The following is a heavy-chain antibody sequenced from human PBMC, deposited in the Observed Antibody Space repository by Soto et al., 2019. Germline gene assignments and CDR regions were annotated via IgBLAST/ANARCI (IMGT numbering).Heavy chain of an antibody. CDR3: AREETAWPLAYGLDV. CDR2: IGTRSDI. CDR1: GFTFITYS. J-gene: IGHJ6*02. V-gene: IGHV3-21*02. D-gene: IGHD2-21*02. Sequence: EVQLVESGGGLVKPGGSLRLSCVASGFTFITYSMNWVRQAPGQGLEWVSTIGTRSDIYYAESVKGRFTSSRDNAKNSLSLQMNSLRVEDTAVYYCAREETAWPLAYGLDVWGQGTAVTVSS.